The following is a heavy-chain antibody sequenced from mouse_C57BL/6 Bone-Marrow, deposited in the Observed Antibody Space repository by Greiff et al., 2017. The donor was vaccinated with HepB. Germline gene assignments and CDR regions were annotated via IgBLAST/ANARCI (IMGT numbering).Heavy chain of an antibody. J-gene: IGHJ3*01. CDR2: ISNGGGST. Sequence: EVKLQESGGGLVQPGGSLKLSCAASGFTFSDYYMYWVRQTPEKRLEWVAYISNGGGSTYYPDTVKGRFTISRDNAKNTLYLQMSRLKSEDTAMYYCARPDGYYVGFAYWGQGTLVTVSA. CDR3: ARPDGYYVGFAY. D-gene: IGHD2-3*01. V-gene: IGHV5-12*01. CDR1: GFTFSDYY.